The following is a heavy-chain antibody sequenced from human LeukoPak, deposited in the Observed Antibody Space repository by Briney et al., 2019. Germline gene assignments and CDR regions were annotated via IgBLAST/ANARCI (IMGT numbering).Heavy chain of an antibody. Sequence: GGSLRLSCAASGFTFSSYSMNWVRQAPGKGLEWVSSISSSGSYIYYADSVKGRFTISRDNAKNSLYLQMNSLRAEDTAVYYCARDLGGGSYYGWSPYYFDYWGQGTLVTVSS. CDR3: ARDLGGGSYYGWSPYYFDY. CDR2: ISSSGSYI. V-gene: IGHV3-21*01. CDR1: GFTFSSYS. D-gene: IGHD1-26*01. J-gene: IGHJ4*02.